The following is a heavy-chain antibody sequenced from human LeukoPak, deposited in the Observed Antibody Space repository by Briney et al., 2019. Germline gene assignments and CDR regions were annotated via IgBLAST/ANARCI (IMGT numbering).Heavy chain of an antibody. V-gene: IGHV3-11*01. CDR2: TRNSDNNM. CDR1: RFTLSVYN. J-gene: IGHJ3*02. Sequence: PGGSLRHSRAASRFTLSVYNMGWVCHAAGEGLEKDSYTRNSDNNMFYADSVKDRFTTSRDNAKYSVYLQMNSLRAEDTAVYYCARRIAGDGSHAFDIWGQGTMVTVSS. D-gene: IGHD6-19*01. CDR3: ARRIAGDGSHAFDI.